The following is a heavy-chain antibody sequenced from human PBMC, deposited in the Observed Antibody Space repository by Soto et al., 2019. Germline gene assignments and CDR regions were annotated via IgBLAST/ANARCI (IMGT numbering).Heavy chain of an antibody. CDR2: ISSKGGST. V-gene: IGHV3-64D*06. D-gene: IGHD3-22*01. J-gene: IGHJ4*02. CDR3: ARDQVDDYYDSSGYYGY. Sequence: PGGSLRLSCSASGFTFSSYAMHWVRQAPGKGLEYVSAISSKGGSTYYADSVKGRFTISRDNSKNTLYLQMSSLRAEDTAVYYCARDQVDDYYDSSGYYGYWGQGTLVTVSS. CDR1: GFTFSSYA.